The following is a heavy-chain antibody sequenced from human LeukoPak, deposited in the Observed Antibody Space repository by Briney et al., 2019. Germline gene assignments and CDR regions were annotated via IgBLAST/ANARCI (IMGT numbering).Heavy chain of an antibody. CDR3: ARLYDGSAYHADHFDY. CDR2: ISGSGDNT. Sequence: PGGSLRLSCAASGFTFGSYSMSWVRQAPGKGLEWVSSISGSGDNTYYADSVKGRFTISRDNSKKTLYLQMNSLRAEDTAVYYCARLYDGSAYHADHFDYWGQGTLVIVSS. CDR1: GFTFGSYS. J-gene: IGHJ4*02. V-gene: IGHV3-23*01. D-gene: IGHD3-22*01.